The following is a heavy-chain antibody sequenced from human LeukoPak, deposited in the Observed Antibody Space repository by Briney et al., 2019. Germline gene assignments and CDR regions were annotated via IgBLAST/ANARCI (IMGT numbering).Heavy chain of an antibody. D-gene: IGHD2-2*01. Sequence: VASVKVSCKASGYTFTSYGISWVRQAPGQGLEWMGWISAYNGNTSYAQKLQGRVTMTTDTSTSTAYMELRSLRSDDTAVYYCARGRVVPAAMPARPSYYYGMDVWGKGTTVTVSS. V-gene: IGHV1-18*04. J-gene: IGHJ6*04. CDR2: ISAYNGNT. CDR3: ARGRVVPAAMPARPSYYYGMDV. CDR1: GYTFTSYG.